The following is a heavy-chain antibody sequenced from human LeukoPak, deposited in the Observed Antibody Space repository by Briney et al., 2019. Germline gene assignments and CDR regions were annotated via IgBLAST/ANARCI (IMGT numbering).Heavy chain of an antibody. CDR1: GFTFTSSA. CDR2: TVVGSGNT. D-gene: IGHD5-12*01. V-gene: IGHV1-58*02. CDR3: AADLRLNSGWIP. Sequence: SAKVSCNASGFTFTSSAMQWVRQARGQRLEWIGWTVVGSGNTNYAQKFQERVTITRDMSTSTAYMELSSLRSEDTAVYYCAADLRLNSGWIPWGQGTLVTVSS. J-gene: IGHJ5*02.